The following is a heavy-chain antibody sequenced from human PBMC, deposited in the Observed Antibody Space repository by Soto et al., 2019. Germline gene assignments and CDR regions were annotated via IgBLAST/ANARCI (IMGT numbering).Heavy chain of an antibody. J-gene: IGHJ6*02. CDR1: GYTFNNYG. V-gene: IGHV1-18*01. CDR3: AREGYCSSGSFVLYSHAYFGMDV. D-gene: IGHD2-15*01. Sequence: ASVKVSCKASGYTFNNYGITWVRQAPGQGLEWMGWISAYNGNTNYAQKFQGRVTMTTDTSTSTTYMELRSLTSDDTAVYYSAREGYCSSGSFVLYSHAYFGMDVWGQGTTVT. CDR2: ISAYNGNT.